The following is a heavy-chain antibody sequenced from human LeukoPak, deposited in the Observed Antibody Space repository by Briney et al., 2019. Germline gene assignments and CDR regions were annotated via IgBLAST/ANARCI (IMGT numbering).Heavy chain of an antibody. V-gene: IGHV4-34*01. CDR3: ARGRITIFGVVRYGMDV. J-gene: IGHJ6*02. Sequence: NASETLSLTCAVYGGSFSGYYWSWIRQPPGKGLEWIGEINHSGSTNYNPSLKSRVTISIDTSKNQFSLKLSSVTAADTAVYYCARGRITIFGVVRYGMDVWGQGTTVTVSS. CDR1: GGSFSGYY. CDR2: INHSGST. D-gene: IGHD3-3*01.